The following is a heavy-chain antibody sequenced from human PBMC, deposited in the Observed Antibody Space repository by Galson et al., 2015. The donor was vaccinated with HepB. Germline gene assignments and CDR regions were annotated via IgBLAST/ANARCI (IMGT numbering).Heavy chain of an antibody. J-gene: IGHJ5*02. D-gene: IGHD3-9*01. V-gene: IGHV1-24*01. CDR1: GYTLTELS. CDR3: ATVLLRYFDRARWSDP. CDR2: FDPEDGET. Sequence: SVKVSCKVSGYTLTELSMHWVRQAPGKGLEWMGGFDPEDGETIYAQKFQGRVTMTEDTSTDTAYMELSSLRSEDTAVYYCATVLLRYFDRARWSDPWGQGTLVTVSS.